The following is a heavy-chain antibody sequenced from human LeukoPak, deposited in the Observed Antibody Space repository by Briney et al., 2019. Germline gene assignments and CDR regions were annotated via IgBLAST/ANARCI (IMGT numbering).Heavy chain of an antibody. V-gene: IGHV3-30-3*02. CDR3: AKRPRIAAPGTGDWFDP. CDR1: GFTFSSYA. CDR2: ISYDGSNK. J-gene: IGHJ5*02. D-gene: IGHD6-13*01. Sequence: PGGSLRLSCAASGFTFSSYAMHWVRQAPGKGLEWVAVISYDGSNKYYADSVKGRFTTSRDNSKNTLYLQMNSLRAEDTAVYYCAKRPRIAAPGTGDWFDPWGQGTLVTVSS.